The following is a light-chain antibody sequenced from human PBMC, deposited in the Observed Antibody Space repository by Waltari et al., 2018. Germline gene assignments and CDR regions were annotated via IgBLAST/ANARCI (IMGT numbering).Light chain of an antibody. V-gene: IGKV4-1*01. CDR1: QSVLYSSNNKNY. CDR3: QQYYSTPLT. CDR2: WAS. Sequence: DIVMTQSPDSLAVSLGERATINCKSSQSVLYSSNNKNYLAWYQQKPGQPPKLRIYWASTRESGGPDRFSGSGSGTDFTLTISSLQAEDVAVYYCQQYYSTPLTFGQGTKLEIK. J-gene: IGKJ2*01.